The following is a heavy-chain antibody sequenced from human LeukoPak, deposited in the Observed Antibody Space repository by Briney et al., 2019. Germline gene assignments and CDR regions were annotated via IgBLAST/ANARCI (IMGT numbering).Heavy chain of an antibody. V-gene: IGHV3-53*01. J-gene: IGHJ4*02. CDR1: GLIASSNY. CDR3: ATGGRSGMAFDF. Sequence: EGSLRLSCSFSGLIASSNYMAWVRQAPGKGLQWISFIYGGGNTLYADSVMGRFSISRDNSKTTLYLQMNSLRAEDTAVYYCATGGRSGMAFDFWGQGTLVTVSS. D-gene: IGHD5-24*01. CDR2: IYGGGNT.